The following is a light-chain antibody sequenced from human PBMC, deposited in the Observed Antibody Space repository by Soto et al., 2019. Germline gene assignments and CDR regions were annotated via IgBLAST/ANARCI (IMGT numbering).Light chain of an antibody. J-gene: IGLJ2*01. CDR1: RSNLGANYA. CDR2: DNT. Sequence: QSVLTQPPSVSGAAGQRVTISCTGSRSNLGANYAVHWYQQLPGTAPKLLIYDNTKRPSGVPDRFSGSKSGTSASLAITGLQAEDEADYFCQSYDTSPVFGGGTKLTVL. V-gene: IGLV1-40*01. CDR3: QSYDTSPV.